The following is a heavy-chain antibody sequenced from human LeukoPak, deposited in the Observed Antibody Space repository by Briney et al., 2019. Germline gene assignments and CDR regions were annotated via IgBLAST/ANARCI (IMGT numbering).Heavy chain of an antibody. CDR2: ISSSGSTM. Sequence: GGSLRLSCAASGFTFSSYEMNWVRQAPGKGLEWVSYISSSGSTMYYADSVKGRFTISRDNAKNSLYLQMNSLRAEDTALYYCAKGVRITMVRGAFDIWGQGTMVTVSS. CDR3: AKGVRITMVRGAFDI. CDR1: GFTFSSYE. V-gene: IGHV3-48*03. J-gene: IGHJ3*02. D-gene: IGHD3-10*01.